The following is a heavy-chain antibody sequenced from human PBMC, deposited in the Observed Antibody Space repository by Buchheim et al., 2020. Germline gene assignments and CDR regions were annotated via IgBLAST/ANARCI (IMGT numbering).Heavy chain of an antibody. CDR1: GFTFSNAW. CDR2: IKSKIDGATT. CDR3: TTEGYFDY. Sequence: EVQLVESGGGLVKPGGSLRLSCAASGFTFSNAWMSWVRQAPGKGLQWVGRIKSKIDGATTDYAAPVKGRFTISRDDSKNTLYLQMNSLKTEDTAVYYCTTEGYFDYWGQGTL. V-gene: IGHV3-15*01. J-gene: IGHJ4*02.